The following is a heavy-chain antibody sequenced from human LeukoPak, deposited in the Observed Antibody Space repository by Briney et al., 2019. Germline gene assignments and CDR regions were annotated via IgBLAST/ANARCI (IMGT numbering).Heavy chain of an antibody. V-gene: IGHV3-15*01. CDR3: TWMATIFTDDY. J-gene: IGHJ4*02. CDR2: IRNDRIT. Sequence: GGSLRLSCVLSVLIFSDAWMSWVRQAPGKGLEWVGRIRNDRITDYAAPVQGRFSISRDNSKNTFYLQMNSLRTEDTGMYFCTWMATIFTDDYWGQGTLVTVSS. D-gene: IGHD5-12*01. CDR1: VLIFSDAW.